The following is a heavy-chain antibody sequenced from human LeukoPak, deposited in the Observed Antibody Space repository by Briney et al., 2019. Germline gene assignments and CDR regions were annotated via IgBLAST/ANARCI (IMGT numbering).Heavy chain of an antibody. D-gene: IGHD3-10*01. CDR2: ISYDGSNK. V-gene: IGHV3-30-3*01. CDR1: GFTFSSYA. J-gene: IGHJ4*02. CDR3: AKGLYYYYGSGSYILEY. Sequence: GGSLRLSCAASGFTFSSYAMHWVRQAPGKGLEWVAVISYDGSNKYYADSVKGRFNISRDNSKNTMYLQMNSLRAEDTAVYYCAKGLYYYYGSGSYILEYWGQGMQVTVSS.